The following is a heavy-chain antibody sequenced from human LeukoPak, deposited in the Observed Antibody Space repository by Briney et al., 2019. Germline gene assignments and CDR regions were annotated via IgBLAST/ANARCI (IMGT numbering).Heavy chain of an antibody. J-gene: IGHJ4*02. CDR2: IIPILGIA. Sequence: EASVKVSCKASGGTFSSYAISWVRQAPGQGLEWMGRIIPILGIANYAQKFQGRVTITADKSTSTAYMELSSLRSEDTAVYYCARDVVLGVYYFDYWGQGTLVTVSS. CDR1: GGTFSSYA. V-gene: IGHV1-69*04. CDR3: ARDVVLGVYYFDY. D-gene: IGHD3-16*01.